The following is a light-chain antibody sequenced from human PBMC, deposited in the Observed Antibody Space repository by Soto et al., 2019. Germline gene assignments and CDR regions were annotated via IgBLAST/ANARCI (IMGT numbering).Light chain of an antibody. Sequence: EIVLTQSPATLSLSPGERATLSCRASQSVNTYLAWYQQRPGQAPRLLMYDASNRATGIPARFSGRGSGTDFTLTIDSLEPEYFAVYYCQQRSNWPLTFGGGTKVEIK. CDR1: QSVNTY. CDR3: QQRSNWPLT. V-gene: IGKV3-11*01. CDR2: DAS. J-gene: IGKJ4*01.